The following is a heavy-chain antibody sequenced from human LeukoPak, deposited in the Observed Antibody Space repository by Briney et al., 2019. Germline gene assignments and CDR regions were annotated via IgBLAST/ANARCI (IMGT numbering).Heavy chain of an antibody. CDR2: INHSGST. Sequence: SETLSLTCAVYGGSFSGYYWSWIRQPPGKGLEWIGEINHSGSTNYNPSLKSRVTISVDTSKNQFSLKLSSVTAADTAVYYCARGHTQGGFWSAFSRGYYYMDVWGKGTTVTVSS. CDR1: GGSFSGYY. V-gene: IGHV4-34*01. J-gene: IGHJ6*03. D-gene: IGHD3-3*01. CDR3: ARGHTQGGFWSAFSRGYYYMDV.